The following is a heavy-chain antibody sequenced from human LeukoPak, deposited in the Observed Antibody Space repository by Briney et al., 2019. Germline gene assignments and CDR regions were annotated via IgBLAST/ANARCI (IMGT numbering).Heavy chain of an antibody. D-gene: IGHD2-2*01. Sequence: PSQTLYLTCTVSGGSISSGGYYWSWIRQHPGKGLEWIGYIYYSGSTYYNPSLKSRVTISVDTSKNQFSLKLSSVTAADTAVYYCARVVVDVGTNWFDPWGQGTLVTVSS. CDR3: ARVVVDVGTNWFDP. J-gene: IGHJ5*02. V-gene: IGHV4-31*03. CDR1: GGSISSGGYY. CDR2: IYYSGST.